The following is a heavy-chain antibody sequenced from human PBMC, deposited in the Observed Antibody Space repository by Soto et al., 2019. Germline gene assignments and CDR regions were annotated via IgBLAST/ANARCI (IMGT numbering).Heavy chain of an antibody. V-gene: IGHV1-69*06. CDR1: GGTFSSYA. CDR2: IITIFGTA. D-gene: IGHD3-22*01. Sequence: QVQLVQSGAEVKKPGSSVKVSCKASGGTFSSYAISWVRQAPGQGLEWMGGIITIFGTANYAQKFQGRVTITADKSTSTAYMELRSLRSEDTAVYYCAREGANDSSGDYYYYGMDVLGPGTTVTVSS. J-gene: IGHJ6*02. CDR3: AREGANDSSGDYYYYGMDV.